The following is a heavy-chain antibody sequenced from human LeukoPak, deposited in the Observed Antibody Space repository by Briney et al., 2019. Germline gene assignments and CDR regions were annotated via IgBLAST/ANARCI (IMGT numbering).Heavy chain of an antibody. Sequence: GGSLRLSCAASGFNVSSNYMTWGRQAPGKGLEWVSTISDSGGNTYYADSVKGRFTISRDNSQNTLFLQMNSLRAQDTAVYYCARDPGCSWYDNWFDPWGQGTLVTVSS. CDR2: ISDSGGNT. J-gene: IGHJ5*02. CDR1: GFNVSSNY. CDR3: ARDPGCSWYDNWFDP. V-gene: IGHV3-23*01. D-gene: IGHD6-13*01.